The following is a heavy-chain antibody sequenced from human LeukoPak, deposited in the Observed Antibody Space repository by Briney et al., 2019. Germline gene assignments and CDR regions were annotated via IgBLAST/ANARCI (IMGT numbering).Heavy chain of an antibody. D-gene: IGHD6-13*01. CDR1: GFTFSSYA. CDR2: ISGSGGST. Sequence: PGGFLRLSCAASGFTFSSYAMSGARQAPGKGLEWVSAISGSGGSTYYADSVKGPFTISRDNSKNTLYLQMNSLRAEDTAVYYCAKDLGQLVNWGQGTLVTVSS. J-gene: IGHJ4*02. CDR3: AKDLGQLVN. V-gene: IGHV3-23*01.